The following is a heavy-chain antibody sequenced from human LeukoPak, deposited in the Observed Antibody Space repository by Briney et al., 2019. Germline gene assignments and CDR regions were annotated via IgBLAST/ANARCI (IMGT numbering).Heavy chain of an antibody. J-gene: IGHJ4*02. CDR3: ARHSYCSSTSCYWDFDY. D-gene: IGHD2-2*01. V-gene: IGHV4-30-4*07. CDR2: IYHSGST. CDR1: GGSISSGGYS. Sequence: SQTLSLTCAVSGGSISSGGYSWSWIRQPPGKGLEWIGYIYHSGSTYYNPSLKSRVTISVDTSKNQLSLKLSSVTAADTAVYYCARHSYCSSTSCYWDFDYWGQGTLVTVSS.